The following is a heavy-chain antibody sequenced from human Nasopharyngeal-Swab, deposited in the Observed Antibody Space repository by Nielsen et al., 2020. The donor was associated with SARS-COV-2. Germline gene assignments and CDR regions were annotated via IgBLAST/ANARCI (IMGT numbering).Heavy chain of an antibody. CDR3: ARDESGDYLGLPFDH. D-gene: IGHD4-17*01. CDR2: IFSSGST. J-gene: IGHJ4*02. Sequence: SETLSLTCVVSGASISSRNNYWGWIRQSPGKGLEWIGTIFSSGSTYNPSLKSRVTMSVDTSKNQFSLKLTSVTAADMAVYYCARDESGDYLGLPFDHWGRGTLVTVSS. CDR1: GASISSRNNY. V-gene: IGHV4-39*07.